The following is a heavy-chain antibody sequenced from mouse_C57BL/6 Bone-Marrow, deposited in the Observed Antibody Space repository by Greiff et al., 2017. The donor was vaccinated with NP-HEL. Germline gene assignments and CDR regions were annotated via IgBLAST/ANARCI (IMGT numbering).Heavy chain of an antibody. J-gene: IGHJ4*01. CDR3: ARGRYGSSYDYAMDY. CDR1: GYSITSDY. CDR2: ISYSGST. V-gene: IGHV3-8*01. D-gene: IGHD1-1*01. Sequence: VQLKQSGPGLAKPSQTLSLTCSVTGYSITSDYWNWIRKFPGNKLEYMGYISYSGSTYYNPSLKSRISITRDTSKNQYYLQLNSVTTEDTATYYCARGRYGSSYDYAMDYWGQGTSVTVSS.